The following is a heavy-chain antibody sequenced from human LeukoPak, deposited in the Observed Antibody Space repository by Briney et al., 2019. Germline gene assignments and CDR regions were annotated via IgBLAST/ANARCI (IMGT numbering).Heavy chain of an antibody. V-gene: IGHV5-51*01. J-gene: IGHJ3*02. CDR2: IYPGDSDT. CDR3: ARAITMVRGARGAFDI. Sequence: GESLKISCKGSGYSFTSYRIGWVRQMPGKGLEWMGIIYPGDSDTRYSPSFQGQVTISADKSISTAYLQWSSLKASDTAMYYCARAITMVRGARGAFDIWGQGTMVTVSS. CDR1: GYSFTSYR. D-gene: IGHD3-10*01.